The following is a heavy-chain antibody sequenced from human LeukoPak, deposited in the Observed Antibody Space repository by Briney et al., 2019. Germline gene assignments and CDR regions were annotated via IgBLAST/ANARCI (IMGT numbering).Heavy chain of an antibody. CDR1: GFTFSDYY. Sequence: GGSLRLSCAASGFTFSDYYMSWIRQAPGKGLGGGSYISSSGSTIYYADSVKGRFTISRDNAKNSLYLQMNSPRAEDTAVYYCARDPEGYSSSWYFDYWGQGTLVTVSS. CDR3: ARDPEGYSSSWYFDY. CDR2: ISSSGSTI. J-gene: IGHJ4*02. D-gene: IGHD6-13*01. V-gene: IGHV3-11*01.